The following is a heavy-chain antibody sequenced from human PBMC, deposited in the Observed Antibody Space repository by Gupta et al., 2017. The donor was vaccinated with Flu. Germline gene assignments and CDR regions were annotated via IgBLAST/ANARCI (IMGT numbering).Heavy chain of an antibody. J-gene: IGHJ4*02. CDR2: IGVEADT. D-gene: IGHD3-3*01. CDR3: VRGRDAHYTAWGYFDY. V-gene: IGHV3-13*01. Sequence: IGVEADTYYPDSVKDRFTISRENAKNSLYLHMSSLRAGDTAVYYCVRGRDAHYTAWGYFDYWGPGVFVTVSS.